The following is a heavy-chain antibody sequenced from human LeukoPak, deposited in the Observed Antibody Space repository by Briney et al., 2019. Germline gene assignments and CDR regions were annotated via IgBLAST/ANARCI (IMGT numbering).Heavy chain of an antibody. D-gene: IGHD3-10*01. CDR1: GYTFTGYY. V-gene: IGHV1-2*02. J-gene: IGHJ5*02. CDR2: INPNSGGT. Sequence: GASVKVSCKASGYTFTGYYMHWVRQAPGQGLEWMGWINPNSGGTNYAQKFQGRVTMTRDTSISTAYMELSRLRSDDTAVYYCARDYYGSGSYSPIDPWGQGTLVTVSS. CDR3: ARDYYGSGSYSPIDP.